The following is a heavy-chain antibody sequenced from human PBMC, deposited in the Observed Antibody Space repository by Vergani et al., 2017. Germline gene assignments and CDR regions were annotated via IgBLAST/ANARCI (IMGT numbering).Heavy chain of an antibody. J-gene: IGHJ4*02. Sequence: QVQLVESGGGLVKPGGSLRLSCAASGYTFSEYYMSWIRQAPGKGLEWVSYISSRSSYTNYADSVKGRFTISRENAKNSLYLQMNSLRAEDTAVYYCARALKLYGSGSIDIGRAETYYFDYWGQGTLVTVSS. CDR3: ARALKLYGSGSIDIGRAETYYFDY. CDR2: ISSRSSYT. V-gene: IGHV3-11*05. D-gene: IGHD3-10*01. CDR1: GYTFSEYY.